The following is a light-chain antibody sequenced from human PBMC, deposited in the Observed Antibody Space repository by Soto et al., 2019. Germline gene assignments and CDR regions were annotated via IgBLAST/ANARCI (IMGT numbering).Light chain of an antibody. V-gene: IGKV1-5*03. Sequence: DIQMTQSPANLSASVGDRVNLTLLASQSISSWLAWYQQKPGKAPKLLIYKASSLESGVPSRFSGSGSGTEFTLTISSLQPDDFATYYCQKYNSYPRTFGQGTKGDI. CDR2: KAS. J-gene: IGKJ1*01. CDR3: QKYNSYPRT. CDR1: QSISSW.